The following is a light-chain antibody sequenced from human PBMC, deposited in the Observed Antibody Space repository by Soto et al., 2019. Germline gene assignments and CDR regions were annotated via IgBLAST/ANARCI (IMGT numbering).Light chain of an antibody. CDR3: QQHSHWPPWT. CDR1: ENVRTF. CDR2: GAS. J-gene: IGKJ1*01. V-gene: IGKV3-11*01. Sequence: PGERATLSCRASENVRTFVDWYQQKPGQAPRLLXYGASNRATGIPARFSGSGSGTDFTLTISDLEPEDFAVYYCQQHSHWPPWTFGQGTKVDIK.